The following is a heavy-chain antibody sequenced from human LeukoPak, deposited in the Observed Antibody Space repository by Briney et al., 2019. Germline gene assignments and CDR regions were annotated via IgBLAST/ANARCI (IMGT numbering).Heavy chain of an antibody. CDR1: GYTLTELS. J-gene: IGHJ5*02. CDR2: IYPGDSDT. Sequence: GASVKVSCKVSGYTLTELSMHWVRQAPGKGLEWMGIIYPGDSDTRYSPSFQGQVTISADRSISTAYLQWSSLKASDTAMYYCARHYCSSTSCYLLGAFDPWGQGTLVTVSS. D-gene: IGHD2-2*01. CDR3: ARHYCSSTSCYLLGAFDP. V-gene: IGHV5-51*01.